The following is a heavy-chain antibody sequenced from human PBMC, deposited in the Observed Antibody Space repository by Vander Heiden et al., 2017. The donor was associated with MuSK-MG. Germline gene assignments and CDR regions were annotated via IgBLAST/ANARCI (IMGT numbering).Heavy chain of an antibody. D-gene: IGHD2-2*01. V-gene: IGHV3-20*01. CDR1: GFTFDDYG. Sequence: EVQLVESGGGVVRPGGSLRLSCAASGFTFDDYGMGWVHQAPGKGLEWGSGINWNGGSTGYADSVKGRFTISRDNAKISLYLQMNSLRAEDTALYHCARRYCSSTSCSLDYWCEGTLVTVSS. CDR2: INWNGGST. J-gene: IGHJ4*02. CDR3: ARRYCSSTSCSLDY.